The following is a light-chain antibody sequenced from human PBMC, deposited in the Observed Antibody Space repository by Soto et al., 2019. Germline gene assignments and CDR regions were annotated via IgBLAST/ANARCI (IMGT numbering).Light chain of an antibody. Sequence: DIQMTQSPSSLSASVGDRVTITCRASQSIGSYLTWYQQKPGKAPKLLIYAASSLRSGVPSRFTGSGSGTDFTLTIRSLQREDFATYYCQQSYGTPYTFGQGTKLEIK. CDR2: AAS. CDR3: QQSYGTPYT. J-gene: IGKJ2*01. CDR1: QSIGSY. V-gene: IGKV1-39*01.